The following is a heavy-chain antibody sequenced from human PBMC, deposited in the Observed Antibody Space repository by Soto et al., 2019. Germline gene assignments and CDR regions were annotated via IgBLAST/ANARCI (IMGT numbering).Heavy chain of an antibody. CDR2: ISYDGSNK. CDR1: GFTFSSYA. D-gene: IGHD3-3*01. CDR3: ARGQGFLEWLSFDY. Sequence: PGGSMRLSSAASGFTFSSYAMHWVRQAPGKGLEWVAVISYDGSNKYYADSVKGRFTISRDNSKNTLYLQMNSLRAEDTAVYYCARGQGFLEWLSFDYWGQGTLVTVSS. V-gene: IGHV3-30-3*01. J-gene: IGHJ4*02.